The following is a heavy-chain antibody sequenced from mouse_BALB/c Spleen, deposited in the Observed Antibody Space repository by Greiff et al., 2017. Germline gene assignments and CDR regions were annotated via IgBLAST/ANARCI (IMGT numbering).Heavy chain of an antibody. D-gene: IGHD1-1*01. CDR1: GYTFTDYW. Sequence: QVQLQQSGAELVKPGASVKLSCKASGYTFTDYWTHWVKLRPGQGFEWIGEINPSNGGTNYNEKFKRKATLTVDKSSSTAYMQLSSLTSEDSAVYYCTKGEYYGSSDYWGQGTTLTVSS. CDR2: INPSNGGT. V-gene: IGHV1S16*01. J-gene: IGHJ2*01. CDR3: TKGEYYGSSDY.